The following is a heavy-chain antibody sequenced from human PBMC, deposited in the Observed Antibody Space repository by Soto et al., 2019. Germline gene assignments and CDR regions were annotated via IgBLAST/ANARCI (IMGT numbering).Heavy chain of an antibody. CDR3: ARAVVKGVVNYYYYYGMDV. CDR2: IIPIFGTA. V-gene: IGHV1-69*13. J-gene: IGHJ6*02. CDR1: AGTFSSYA. D-gene: IGHD3-3*01. Sequence: SVKVFCKTSAGTFSSYAISWVRQAPGQGLEWMGGIIPIFGTANYAQKFQGRVTITADESTSTAYMELSSLRSEDTAVYYCARAVVKGVVNYYYYYGMDVWGQGTTVTVSS.